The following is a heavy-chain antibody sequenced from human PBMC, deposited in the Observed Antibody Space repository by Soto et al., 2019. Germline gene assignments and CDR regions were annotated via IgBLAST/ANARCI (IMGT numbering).Heavy chain of an antibody. CDR3: ARRCRYSCYDFVHYYYYYMDV. D-gene: IGHD5-12*01. Sequence: GGSLRLSCAASGFTFSSYGMHWVRQAPGKGLEWVAVIWYDGSNKYYADSVKGRFTISRDNSKNTLYLQMNSLRAEDTAVYYCARRCRYSCYDFVHYYYYYMDVWGKGTTVTVSS. CDR1: GFTFSSYG. J-gene: IGHJ6*03. V-gene: IGHV3-33*01. CDR2: IWYDGSNK.